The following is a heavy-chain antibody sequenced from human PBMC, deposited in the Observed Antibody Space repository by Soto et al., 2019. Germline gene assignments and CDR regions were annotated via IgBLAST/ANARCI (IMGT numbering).Heavy chain of an antibody. CDR2: IYYSGST. D-gene: IGHD1-26*01. Sequence: SETLSLTCAVSGYSISNTNWWGWIRQPPGKGLEWIGYIYYSGSTYYNPSLKSRVTMSVDTSKNQFSLKLSSVTAVDTAVYYCARMGIVGATTLDYSGQGTLVTVSS. CDR1: GYSISNTNW. J-gene: IGHJ4*02. V-gene: IGHV4-28*01. CDR3: ARMGIVGATTLDY.